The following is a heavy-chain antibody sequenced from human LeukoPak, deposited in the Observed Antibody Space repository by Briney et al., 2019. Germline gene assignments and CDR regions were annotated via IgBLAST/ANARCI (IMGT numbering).Heavy chain of an antibody. Sequence: PSETLSLTCTVSGGSISSSRYYSGWIRQPPGKGLERIGSIYYSGSTYYNRTLKSRVTISVDRSKNQFSLNLSSVTAADRAVYYCARGVWSGYYADYWGQGTLVSVSS. V-gene: IGHV4-39*07. CDR3: ARGVWSGYYADY. CDR2: IYYSGST. J-gene: IGHJ4*02. CDR1: GGSISSSRYY. D-gene: IGHD3-3*01.